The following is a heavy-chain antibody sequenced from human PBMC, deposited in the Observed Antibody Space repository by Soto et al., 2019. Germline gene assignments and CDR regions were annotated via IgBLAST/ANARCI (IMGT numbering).Heavy chain of an antibody. CDR3: AKVGSGYSSGWYDY. V-gene: IGHV3-23*01. CDR1: GFTFSSYA. J-gene: IGHJ4*02. CDR2: ISGSGGSK. D-gene: IGHD6-19*01. Sequence: GGSLRLSXAASGFTFSSYAMXWVXQXXXXGXEWXSAISGSGGSKYYADSGKGRFTISRDNSKNTLYLQMNSLRAEDTAVYYCAKVGSGYSSGWYDYWGQGTLVTVSS.